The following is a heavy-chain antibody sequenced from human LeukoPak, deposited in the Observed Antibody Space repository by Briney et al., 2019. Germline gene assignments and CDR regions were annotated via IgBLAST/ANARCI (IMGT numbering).Heavy chain of an antibody. Sequence: GASVKVSRKASGYAFTGYNMHWVRQAPGQGLEWMGWINPNSGGTNYAQKFQGRVTMTRDMSISTAYMELSRPTSDDTAVYYCARWFTITSGDYDILTSSYHRGMDVWGQGTTVTVSS. V-gene: IGHV1-2*02. D-gene: IGHD3-9*01. CDR2: INPNSGGT. J-gene: IGHJ6*02. CDR3: ARWFTITSGDYDILTSSYHRGMDV. CDR1: GYAFTGYN.